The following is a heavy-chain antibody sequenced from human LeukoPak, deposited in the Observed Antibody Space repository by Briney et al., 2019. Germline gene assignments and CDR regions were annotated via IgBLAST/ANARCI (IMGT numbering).Heavy chain of an antibody. Sequence: SETLSLTCAVYGGSFSGYYWSWIRQPPGKGLEWIGYIYYSGSTNYNPSLKSRVTISVDTSKNQFSLKLSSVTAADTAVYYCARQDSSSWYNFDYWGQGTLVTVSS. V-gene: IGHV4-59*08. J-gene: IGHJ4*02. D-gene: IGHD6-13*01. CDR2: IYYSGST. CDR1: GGSFSGYY. CDR3: ARQDSSSWYNFDY.